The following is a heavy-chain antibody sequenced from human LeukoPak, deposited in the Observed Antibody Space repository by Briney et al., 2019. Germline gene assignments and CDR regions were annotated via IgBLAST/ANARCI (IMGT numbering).Heavy chain of an antibody. V-gene: IGHV4-34*01. CDR1: GGSFSGYY. CDR2: INHSGST. J-gene: IGHJ6*03. Sequence: ETLSLTCAVYGGSFSGYYWSWIRQPPGKGLEWIGEINHSGSTNYNPSLKSRVTISIDTSKNHFSLKLNSVTAADTAVYYCARPYYGSGSPWDYMDVWGKGTTVTVSS. CDR3: ARPYYGSGSPWDYMDV. D-gene: IGHD3-10*01.